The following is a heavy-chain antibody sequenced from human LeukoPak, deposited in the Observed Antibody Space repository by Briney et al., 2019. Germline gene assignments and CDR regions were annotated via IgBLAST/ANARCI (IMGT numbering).Heavy chain of an antibody. CDR2: INPNSGGT. V-gene: IGHV1-2*02. CDR3: ARATTVTTGVIGDY. CDR1: GYTFTGYY. Sequence: ASVKVSCKASGYTFTGYYMHWVRQAPGQGLEWMGWINPNSGGTNYAQKFQGRVTMTRDTSISTAYMELSRLRSDDTAVYYCARATTVTTGVIGDYWGQRTLVTVSS. D-gene: IGHD4-17*01. J-gene: IGHJ4*02.